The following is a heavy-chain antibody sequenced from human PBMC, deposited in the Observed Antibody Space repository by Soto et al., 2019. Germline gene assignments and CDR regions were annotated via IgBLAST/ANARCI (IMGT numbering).Heavy chain of an antibody. CDR2: IYYSGST. CDR1: GGSISSSSYY. Sequence: QLQLQESGPGLVKPSETLSLTCTVSGGSISSSSYYWGWIRQPPGKGLEWIASIYYSGSTYYNPSLKSRVTISVDTSKNQFSLQLNSVTAADRAVYYCARLSSDYGDYYFDYWGQGTLVTVSS. V-gene: IGHV4-39*01. CDR3: ARLSSDYGDYYFDY. D-gene: IGHD4-17*01. J-gene: IGHJ4*02.